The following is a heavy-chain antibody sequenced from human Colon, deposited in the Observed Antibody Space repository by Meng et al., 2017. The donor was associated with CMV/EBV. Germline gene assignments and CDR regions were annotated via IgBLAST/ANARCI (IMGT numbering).Heavy chain of an antibody. CDR3: GTFGGDFDY. D-gene: IGHD3-3*01. CDR2: INPYSGDT. V-gene: IGHV1-2*02. J-gene: IGHJ4*02. Sequence: VHLMQSGAGMREPGAPVKVSCKASGYTLTGYLIHWVRQAPGQGLEWMGWINPYSGDTIYAQKFEVGVTMTRDASITTAYLELSSLKSDDTAVYYCGTFGGDFDYWGQGTLVTVSS. CDR1: GYTLTGYL.